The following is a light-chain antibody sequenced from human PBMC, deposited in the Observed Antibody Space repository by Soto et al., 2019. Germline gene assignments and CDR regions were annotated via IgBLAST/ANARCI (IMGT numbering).Light chain of an antibody. Sequence: QSVLTQPASVSGSPGQSITISCTATSSDVGGYNYVSWYQQQSGKAPKLMIHEVSNRPSGVSSRFSGSKSGNTASLTISGLQAEDEADYYCSSYTSSRAYVFGIGTKVTVL. V-gene: IGLV2-14*01. CDR1: SSDVGGYNY. J-gene: IGLJ1*01. CDR3: SSYTSSRAYV. CDR2: EVS.